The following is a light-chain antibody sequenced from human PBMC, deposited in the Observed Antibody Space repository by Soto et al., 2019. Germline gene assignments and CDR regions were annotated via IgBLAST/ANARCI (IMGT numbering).Light chain of an antibody. CDR2: FNI. J-gene: IGLJ1*01. Sequence: QSVLSQPPSASGTPGQRVTISCSGSSSNIGSNTVSWYQQFPGTAPKLLIYFNIQRPSGVPDRFSGSKSGTSASLAISGLQCEDEADYYCAAWDDSLNGYVFGTGTKVTVL. CDR1: SSNIGSNT. CDR3: AAWDDSLNGYV. V-gene: IGLV1-44*01.